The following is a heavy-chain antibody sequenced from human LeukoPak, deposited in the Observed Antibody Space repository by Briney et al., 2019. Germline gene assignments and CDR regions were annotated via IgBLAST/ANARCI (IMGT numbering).Heavy chain of an antibody. D-gene: IGHD3-22*01. Sequence: SVKVSFTASGGTFTSYAISGVRQAPGQGLEWMGGIIPIFGTANYAQKFQGRVTITADESTSTAYMELSSLRSEDTAVYYCARDMDHYYDSSGYLRYWGQGTLVTVSS. CDR3: ARDMDHYYDSSGYLRY. CDR1: GGTFTSYA. J-gene: IGHJ4*02. CDR2: IIPIFGTA. V-gene: IGHV1-69*13.